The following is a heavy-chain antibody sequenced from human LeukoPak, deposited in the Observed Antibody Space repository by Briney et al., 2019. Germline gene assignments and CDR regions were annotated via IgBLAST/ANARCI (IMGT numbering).Heavy chain of an antibody. CDR1: GGSFSGYY. Sequence: SETLSLTCAVYGGSFSGYYWSWIRQPPGKGLEWIGEINHSGSTNYNPSLKSRVTISVDTSKNQFSPKLSSVTAADAAVYYCASGYAHYYDSSGYYSWFDPWGQGTLVTVSS. CDR3: ASGYAHYYDSSGYYSWFDP. D-gene: IGHD3-22*01. CDR2: INHSGST. V-gene: IGHV4-34*01. J-gene: IGHJ5*02.